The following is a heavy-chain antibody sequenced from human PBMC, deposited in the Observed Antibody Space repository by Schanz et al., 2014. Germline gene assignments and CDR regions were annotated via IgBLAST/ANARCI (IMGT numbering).Heavy chain of an antibody. V-gene: IGHV1-3*04. CDR3: ARGIGGYGANNYFDY. Sequence: QVHLVQSGAEVKRPGASVKVSCKASEYSFTSYSMHWVRLAPGQRLEWMGWINTGSGDTKYSQNFQGRVTITRDTSASTAYMELSSLRSEDTAVYSCARGIGGYGANNYFDYWGQGTLVTVSS. J-gene: IGHJ4*02. D-gene: IGHD5-12*01. CDR2: INTGSGDT. CDR1: EYSFTSYS.